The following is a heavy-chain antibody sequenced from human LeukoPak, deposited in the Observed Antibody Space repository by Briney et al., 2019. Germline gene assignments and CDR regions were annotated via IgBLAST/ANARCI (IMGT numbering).Heavy chain of an antibody. CDR3: ASSSSAEFYFDY. D-gene: IGHD6-6*01. V-gene: IGHV4-4*07. J-gene: IGHJ4*02. Sequence: PSETLSLTSTVPGGSISRYNWSWIRQPAGKGLWSIVRIYTSESTNYNPSLRSLVTMSVDTYKTQFSLKMSSVTAADTAVYYGASSSSAEFYFDYWGQGTLVTVSS. CDR2: IYTSEST. CDR1: GGSISRYN.